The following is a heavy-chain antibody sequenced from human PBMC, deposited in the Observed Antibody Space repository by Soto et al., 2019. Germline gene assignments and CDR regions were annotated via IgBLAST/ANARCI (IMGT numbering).Heavy chain of an antibody. Sequence: SETLSLTCAVYGGSFSGYYWSWIRQPPGKGLEWIGEINHSGSTNYNPSLKSRVTISVDTSKNQFSLKLSSVTAADTAVYYCARGGLETMVRGQGWLDYWGQGTQVTVSS. V-gene: IGHV4-34*01. J-gene: IGHJ4*02. CDR3: ARGGLETMVRGQGWLDY. D-gene: IGHD3-10*01. CDR2: INHSGST. CDR1: GGSFSGYY.